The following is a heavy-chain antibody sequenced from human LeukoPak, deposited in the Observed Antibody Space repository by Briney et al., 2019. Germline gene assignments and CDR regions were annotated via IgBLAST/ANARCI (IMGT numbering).Heavy chain of an antibody. V-gene: IGHV3-9*01. Sequence: PGGSLRLSCAASGFTFDDYAMHWVRQAPGKGLEWVSGISWNSGSIGYADSVKGRFTISRDNAKNSLYLQMNSLRAEDTALYYCAEDMDSSSDWRYYYYGMDVWGQGTTVTVSS. CDR2: ISWNSGSI. J-gene: IGHJ6*02. CDR3: AEDMDSSSDWRYYYYGMDV. CDR1: GFTFDDYA. D-gene: IGHD6-6*01.